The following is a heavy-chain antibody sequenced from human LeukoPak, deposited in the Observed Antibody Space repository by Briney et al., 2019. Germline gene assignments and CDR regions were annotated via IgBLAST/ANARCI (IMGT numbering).Heavy chain of an antibody. CDR1: GFPFTTYW. J-gene: IGHJ4*02. V-gene: IGHV3-74*01. CDR3: ARSSGWYDY. Sequence: GALRLSCAASGFPFTTYWMHWVRQAPGKGLVWVSGINSDGSSTTYADSVKGRFTISRDNAKNTLYLQMNSLRVEDTAVYYCARSSGWYDYWGQGTLVTVSS. D-gene: IGHD6-19*01. CDR2: INSDGSST.